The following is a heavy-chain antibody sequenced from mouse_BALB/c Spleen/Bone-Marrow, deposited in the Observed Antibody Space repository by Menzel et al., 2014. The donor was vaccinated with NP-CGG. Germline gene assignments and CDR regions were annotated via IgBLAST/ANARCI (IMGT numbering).Heavy chain of an antibody. CDR2: IDPANGNT. V-gene: IGHV14-3*02. CDR1: GFNIEDTY. Sequence: EVQLKQSGAELVKPGASVKLSCTASGFNIEDTYVHWVKQRPEQGLEWIGRIDPANGNTKYDPKFQGKATITADTSSNTAYLQLSSLTSEDTAVYYCAEITTAAYYVMDYWGQGTSVTVSS. CDR3: AEITTAAYYVMDY. D-gene: IGHD1-2*01. J-gene: IGHJ4*01.